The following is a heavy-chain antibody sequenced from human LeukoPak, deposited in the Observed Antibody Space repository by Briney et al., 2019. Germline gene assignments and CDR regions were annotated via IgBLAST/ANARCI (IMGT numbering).Heavy chain of an antibody. D-gene: IGHD3-16*01. CDR1: GFTFSSYE. J-gene: IGHJ3*02. CDR2: ISSSGSTI. CDR3: ANYEAAYYAFDI. Sequence: GGSLRLSCAAPGFTFSSYEMNWVRQAPGKGLEWVSYISSSGSTIYYADSVKGRFTMSRDNAKNSLYLQMNSLRAEDTAVYYCANYEAAYYAFDIWGQGTMVTVSS. V-gene: IGHV3-48*03.